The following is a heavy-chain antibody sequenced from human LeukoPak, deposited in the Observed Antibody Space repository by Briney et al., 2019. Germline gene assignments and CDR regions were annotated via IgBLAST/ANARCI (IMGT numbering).Heavy chain of an antibody. D-gene: IGHD3-9*01. V-gene: IGHV1-2*02. Sequence: ASVKVSCKASGYTFTGYYMHWVRQAPGQGLEWMGWINPNSGGTNYAQKFQGRVTMTRDTSISTAYMELSRLRSDDTAVYYCARESIVRYFDWLLTRRDAFDIWGQGTMVTVSS. CDR1: GYTFTGYY. CDR2: INPNSGGT. CDR3: ARESIVRYFDWLLTRRDAFDI. J-gene: IGHJ3*02.